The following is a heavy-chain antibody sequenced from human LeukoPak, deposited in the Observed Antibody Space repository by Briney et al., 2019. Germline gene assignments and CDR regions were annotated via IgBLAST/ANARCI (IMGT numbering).Heavy chain of an antibody. CDR1: GGSISSYY. J-gene: IGHJ4*02. Sequence: SETLSLTCTVSGGSISSYYWSWIRQPPGKGLEWIGYIYYSGCTKYNPSLKSRVTISVDTSKNQFSLKLSSVTAADTAVYYCARGARAGHNLEPFDYWGQGTLVTVSS. D-gene: IGHD5-24*01. CDR3: ARGARAGHNLEPFDY. V-gene: IGHV4-59*08. CDR2: IYYSGCT.